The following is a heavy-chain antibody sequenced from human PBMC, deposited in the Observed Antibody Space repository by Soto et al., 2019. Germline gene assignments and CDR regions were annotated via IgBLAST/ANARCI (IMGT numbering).Heavy chain of an antibody. D-gene: IGHD5-18*01. J-gene: IGHJ6*02. Sequence: HPGGSLRLSCAASGFTFDDYAMHWVRQAPGKGLEWVSGISWNSGSIGYADSVKGRFTISRDNAKNSLYLQMNSLRAEDTALYYCAKDAEDTAISVGMDVWGQGT. CDR1: GFTFDDYA. CDR3: AKDAEDTAISVGMDV. V-gene: IGHV3-9*01. CDR2: ISWNSGSI.